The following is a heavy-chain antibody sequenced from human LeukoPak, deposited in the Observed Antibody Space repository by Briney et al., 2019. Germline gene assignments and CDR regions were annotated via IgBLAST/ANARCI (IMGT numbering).Heavy chain of an antibody. CDR2: ISDSGTTI. CDR3: AKARGLIGGAFDM. D-gene: IGHD3-22*01. J-gene: IGHJ3*02. Sequence: SGGSLRLSCAASGFTFSNYEMNWVRQAPGKGLEWVSYISDSGTTIYYGDSVKGRFTISRDNNRISLYLQMNRLRTEDTALYYCAKARGLIGGAFDMWGQGTMVTVSS. CDR1: GFTFSNYE. V-gene: IGHV3-48*03.